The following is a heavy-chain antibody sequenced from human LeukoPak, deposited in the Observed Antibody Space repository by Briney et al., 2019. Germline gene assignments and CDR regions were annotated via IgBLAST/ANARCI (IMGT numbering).Heavy chain of an antibody. J-gene: IGHJ5*02. CDR1: GGSFSNYY. D-gene: IGHD3-10*01. CDR2: INHSGST. CDR3: ASDLRRGSGSPWFDP. V-gene: IGHV4-34*01. Sequence: SETLSLTCAVYGGSFSNYYWSWIRQPPGKGLEWIGEINHSGSTNYNPSLKSRVTISVDTSKNQFSLKLSSVTAADTAVYYCASDLRRGSGSPWFDPWGQGILVTVSS.